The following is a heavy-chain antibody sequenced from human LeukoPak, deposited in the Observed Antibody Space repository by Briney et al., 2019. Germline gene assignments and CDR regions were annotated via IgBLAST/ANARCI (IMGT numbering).Heavy chain of an antibody. Sequence: ASVKVSCMTSGYTFTRYDITWVRQAPGQGPEWMGGINVKNGNTNYAQKLRGRVTLSRDTSTSTAYMELRSLTSDDTAVYYCVRDPGAATFDYWGQGTLVTVSP. CDR1: GYTFTRYD. D-gene: IGHD2-15*01. V-gene: IGHV1-18*01. CDR2: INVKNGNT. CDR3: VRDPGAATFDY. J-gene: IGHJ4*02.